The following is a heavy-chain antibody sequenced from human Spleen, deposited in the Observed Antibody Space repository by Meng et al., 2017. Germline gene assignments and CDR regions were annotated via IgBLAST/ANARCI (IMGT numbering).Heavy chain of an antibody. CDR3: ATFPRAFDI. J-gene: IGHJ3*02. CDR2: ISSSSTYI. Sequence: GGSLRLSCVASGFTFSSYSMSWVRQAPGKRLEWVSSISSSSTYIYYADSVRGRFTISRDNAKNSLYLQLNSLRAEDTALYYCATFPRAFDIWGRGTMVTVSS. CDR1: GFTFSSYS. V-gene: IGHV3-21*04.